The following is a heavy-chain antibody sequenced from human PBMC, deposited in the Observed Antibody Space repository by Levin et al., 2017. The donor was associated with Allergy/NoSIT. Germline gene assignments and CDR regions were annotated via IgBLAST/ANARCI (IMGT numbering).Heavy chain of an antibody. CDR2: ISPDGSNT. CDR3: ARDGVTAARDY. CDR1: GFSFSSYW. D-gene: IGHD6-13*01. Sequence: ASVKVSCAASGFSFSSYWMYWVRQAPGKGLVWVSYISPDGSNTNYADSVKGRFTISRDNAKNTLYLQMNSLRAEDTAVYYCARDGVTAARDYWGQGTLVTVSA. J-gene: IGHJ4*02. V-gene: IGHV3-74*01.